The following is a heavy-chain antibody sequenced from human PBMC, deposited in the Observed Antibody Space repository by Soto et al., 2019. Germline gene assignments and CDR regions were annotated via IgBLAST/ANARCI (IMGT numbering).Heavy chain of an antibody. CDR3: ARDCRLRFLEWSKIYYYYGMDV. CDR1: GGSFSGYY. Sequence: SETLSLTCAVYGGSFSGYYWSWIRQPPGKGLEWIGEINRSGSTNYNPSLKSRVTISVDTSKNQFSLKLSSVSAADTAVYYCARDCRLRFLEWSKIYYYYGMDVWGQGTTVTVSS. CDR2: INRSGST. D-gene: IGHD3-3*01. V-gene: IGHV4-34*01. J-gene: IGHJ6*02.